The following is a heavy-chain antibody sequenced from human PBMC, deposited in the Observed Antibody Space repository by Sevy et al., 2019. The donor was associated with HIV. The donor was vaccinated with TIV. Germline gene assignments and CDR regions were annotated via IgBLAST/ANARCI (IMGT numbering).Heavy chain of an antibody. CDR1: GFTFSSYG. CDR2: LRYDGSNK. V-gene: IGHV3-30*02. Sequence: GGSLRLSCAASGFTFSSYGMHWVRQAPGKGLEWVAFLRYDGSNKYYADSVKGRFTISRDNSKNTLYLQMNSLRGEDTAVYYCAKSFPGGVTFYYYYFLDVWGKGTTVTVSS. CDR3: AKSFPGGVTFYYYYFLDV. D-gene: IGHD3-16*01. J-gene: IGHJ6*03.